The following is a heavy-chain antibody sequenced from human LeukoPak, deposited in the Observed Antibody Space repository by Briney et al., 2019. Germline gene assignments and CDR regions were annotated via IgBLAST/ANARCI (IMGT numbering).Heavy chain of an antibody. J-gene: IGHJ4*02. CDR1: GGTFSSYA. D-gene: IGHD6-19*01. CDR3: DIAVANYYFDY. Sequence: GASVKVSCKASGGTFSSYAISWVRQAPGQGLEWMGGIIPIFGTANYAQKFQGRVTITADKSTSTAYMELSSLRSEDTAVYYCDIAVANYYFDYWGQGTLVTVSS. V-gene: IGHV1-69*06. CDR2: IIPIFGTA.